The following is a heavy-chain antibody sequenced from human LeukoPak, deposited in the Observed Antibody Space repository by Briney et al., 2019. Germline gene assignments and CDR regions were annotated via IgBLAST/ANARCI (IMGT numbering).Heavy chain of an antibody. J-gene: IGHJ4*02. V-gene: IGHV3-43*01. CDR3: AKGDYYDSSGYYPDY. CDR2: NSWDGSST. Sequence: PGGSLRLSCAASGFTFDDYTMHWVRQAPGKGLEWVSLNSWDGSSTYYADSVKGRLTISRDNSKNSLYLQMNSLRTEDTALYYCAKGDYYDSSGYYPDYWGQGTLVTVSS. CDR1: GFTFDDYT. D-gene: IGHD3-22*01.